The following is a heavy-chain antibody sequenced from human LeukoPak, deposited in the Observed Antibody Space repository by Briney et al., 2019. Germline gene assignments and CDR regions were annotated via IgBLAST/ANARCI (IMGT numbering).Heavy chain of an antibody. CDR1: GFTFSSYA. CDR3: AKGPYCSSTSCYQDNWFDP. J-gene: IGHJ5*02. CDR2: ISGSGGST. Sequence: PGGSLRPSCAASGFTFSSYAMSWVRQAPGKGLEWVSAISGSGGSTYYADSVKGRFTISRDNSKNTLYLQMNSLRAEDTAVYYCAKGPYCSSTSCYQDNWFDPWGQGTLVTVSS. V-gene: IGHV3-23*01. D-gene: IGHD2-2*01.